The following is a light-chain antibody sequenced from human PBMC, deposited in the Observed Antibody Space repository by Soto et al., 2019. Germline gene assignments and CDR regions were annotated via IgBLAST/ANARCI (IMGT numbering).Light chain of an antibody. CDR3: QHYNNWPPWT. CDR2: GAS. V-gene: IGKV3-15*01. J-gene: IGKJ1*01. CDR1: QSVSSN. Sequence: IQSVSSNLAWYQQKPGQAPRLLIYGASIRATGIPARFTGSGSGTEFTLTISSLQSEDFAVYYCQHYNNWPPWTFGQGTKMDIK.